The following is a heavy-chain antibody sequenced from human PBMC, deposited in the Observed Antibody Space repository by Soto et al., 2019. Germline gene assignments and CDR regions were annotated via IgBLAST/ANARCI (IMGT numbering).Heavy chain of an antibody. CDR1: GGFISSGCYY. Sequence: SETLSLTCSVSGGFISSGCYYWSWIRQPPGKGLEWIGYIYYSGSTNYNPSLKSRVTISVDTSKNQFSLKLSSVTAADTAVYYCARFDQLPYNWNPHPLGYYYYYGMDVWGQGTTVTVSS. V-gene: IGHV4-61*01. CDR3: ARFDQLPYNWNPHPLGYYYYYGMDV. CDR2: IYYSGST. J-gene: IGHJ6*02. D-gene: IGHD1-20*01.